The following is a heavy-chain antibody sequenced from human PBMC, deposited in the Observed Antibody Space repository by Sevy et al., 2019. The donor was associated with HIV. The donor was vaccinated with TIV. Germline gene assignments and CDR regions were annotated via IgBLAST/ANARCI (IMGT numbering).Heavy chain of an antibody. V-gene: IGHV3-13*01. D-gene: IGHD5-18*01. CDR1: GFTFSSYD. CDR3: ARAYTAMAEYYFDY. J-gene: IGHJ4*02. Sequence: GGSLRLSCVASGFTFSSYDMHWVRQATGKGLEWVSAIGTAGDTYYPGSVKGRFTISRENAKNSLYLQMNSLRAGDTAVYYCARAYTAMAEYYFDYWGQGTLVTVSS. CDR2: IGTAGDT.